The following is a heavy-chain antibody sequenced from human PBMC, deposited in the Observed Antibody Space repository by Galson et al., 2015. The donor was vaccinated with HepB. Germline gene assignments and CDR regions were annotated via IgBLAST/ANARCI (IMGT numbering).Heavy chain of an antibody. D-gene: IGHD3-10*01. V-gene: IGHV3-23*01. Sequence: SLRLSCAASGFTFSSYAMSWVRQAPGKGLEWVSAISGSGGSTYYADSVKGRFTISRDNSKNTLYLQMNSLRAEDTAVYYCAKGWFGELFVGYFDYWGQGTLVTVSS. CDR3: AKGWFGELFVGYFDY. CDR2: ISGSGGST. J-gene: IGHJ4*02. CDR1: GFTFSSYA.